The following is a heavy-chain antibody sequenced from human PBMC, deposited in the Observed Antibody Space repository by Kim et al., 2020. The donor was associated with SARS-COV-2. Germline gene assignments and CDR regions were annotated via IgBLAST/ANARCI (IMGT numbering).Heavy chain of an antibody. CDR1: GFTFSSYA. CDR3: AKPGIASFDY. CDR2: ISGSGGST. Sequence: WGSLRLSCAASGFTFSSYAMSWVRQAPGKGLEWVSAISGSGGSTYYADSVKGRFTISRDNSKNPLYLQMNSLRAEDTAVYYCAKPGIASFDYWGQGTLVTVSS. J-gene: IGHJ4*02. D-gene: IGHD2-15*01. V-gene: IGHV3-23*01.